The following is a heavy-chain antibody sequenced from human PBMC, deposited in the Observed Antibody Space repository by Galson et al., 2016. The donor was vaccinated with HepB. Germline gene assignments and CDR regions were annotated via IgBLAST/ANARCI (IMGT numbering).Heavy chain of an antibody. D-gene: IGHD3-3*02. CDR3: GIAPFE. V-gene: IGHV4-39*01. Sequence: LSLTCSFSGGPINSRHYYWGWIRQPPGKGLEGIGSFYNYGSTYSNPSPGGRFTIYVDTPNNQFSLKMISVTAAYTAVDYCGIAPFEWGQGTLVIVSS. CDR2: FYNYGST. CDR1: GGPINSRHYY. J-gene: IGHJ4*02.